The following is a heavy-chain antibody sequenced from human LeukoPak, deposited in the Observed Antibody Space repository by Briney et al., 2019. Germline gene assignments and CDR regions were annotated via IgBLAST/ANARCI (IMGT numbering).Heavy chain of an antibody. CDR3: ARNPGIAAAGTVWFDP. CDR1: VFSLSTSGMC. CDR2: IDWDDDK. Sequence: SGPALVKPTQTLTLTCTFSVFSLSTSGMCVSWIRQPPGKALEWLARIDWDDDKYYSTSLKTRLTISKDTSKNQVVLTMTNMDPVDTATYYCARNPGIAAAGTVWFDPWGQGILVTVSS. J-gene: IGHJ5*02. D-gene: IGHD6-13*01. V-gene: IGHV2-70*11.